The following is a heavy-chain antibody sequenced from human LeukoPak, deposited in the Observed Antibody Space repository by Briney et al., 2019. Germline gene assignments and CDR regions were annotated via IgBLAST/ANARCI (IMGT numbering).Heavy chain of an antibody. Sequence: SVKVSCKASGGTYSSYAISWVRQAPGQGLEWMGGIIPIFATANYAQKFQGRVTITADESTSTAYMELSSLRSEDTAVYYCARGPITTRSHFDYWGQGTLVTVSS. CDR2: IIPIFATA. CDR1: GGTYSSYA. J-gene: IGHJ4*02. CDR3: ARGPITTRSHFDY. D-gene: IGHD3-22*01. V-gene: IGHV1-69*01.